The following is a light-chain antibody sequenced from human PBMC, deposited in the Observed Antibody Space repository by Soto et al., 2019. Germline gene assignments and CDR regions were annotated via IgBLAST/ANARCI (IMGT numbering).Light chain of an antibody. CDR2: DAS. V-gene: IGKV3-11*01. CDR1: QSVSSY. J-gene: IGKJ5*01. CDR3: QQRSNWTPIT. Sequence: EIVLTQSPATLSLSPGERATLSCRASQSVSSYLAWYQQKPGQAPRLLIYDASNRATGIPARFSGSGSGTDFTLTTSSLQPEDFAVYYCQQRSNWTPITFGQGTRL.